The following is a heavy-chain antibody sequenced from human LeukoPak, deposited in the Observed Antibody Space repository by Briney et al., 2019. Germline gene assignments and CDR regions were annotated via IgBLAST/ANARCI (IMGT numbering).Heavy chain of an antibody. J-gene: IGHJ5*02. Sequence: GASVKVSCKASGYTFSTYGISWVRQAPGQGLEWMGWISAYNGNTNYAQKLQGRVTMTTDTSTSTAYMELRSLRSDDTAVYYCARGGGYCSSTSCYTGIIRGWFDPWGQGTLVTVSS. CDR2: ISAYNGNT. D-gene: IGHD2-2*02. V-gene: IGHV1-18*01. CDR1: GYTFSTYG. CDR3: ARGGGYCSSTSCYTGIIRGWFDP.